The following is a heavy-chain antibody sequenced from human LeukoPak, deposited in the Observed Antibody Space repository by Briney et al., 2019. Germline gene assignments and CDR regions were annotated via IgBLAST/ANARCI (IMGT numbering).Heavy chain of an antibody. J-gene: IGHJ6*03. CDR1: GYTFTSYD. CDR2: MNPNSGNT. V-gene: IGHV1-8*03. D-gene: IGHD6-6*01. Sequence: ASVKVSCKASGYTFTSYDINWVRQATGQGLEWMGWMNPNSGNTGYAQKFQGRVTITRNTSISTAYMELSSLRSEDTAVYYCAGGRKARRPYYYYYYMDVWGKGTTVTVSS. CDR3: AGGRKARRPYYYYYYMDV.